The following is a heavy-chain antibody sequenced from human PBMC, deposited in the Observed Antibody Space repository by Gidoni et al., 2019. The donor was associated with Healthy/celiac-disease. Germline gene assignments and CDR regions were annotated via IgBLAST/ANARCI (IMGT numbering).Heavy chain of an antibody. CDR3: ARVYRPGGWYYFDY. CDR1: GGTFSSYA. V-gene: IGHV1-69*01. Sequence: QVQLVQSGAEVKKPGSSVKVSCKAAGGTFSSYAISWVRQAPGQGLEWMGGIIPICGTANYAQKFQGRVTITADESTSTAYMELSSLRSEDTAVYYCARVYRPGGWYYFDYWGQGTLVTVSS. D-gene: IGHD6-19*01. J-gene: IGHJ4*02. CDR2: IIPICGTA.